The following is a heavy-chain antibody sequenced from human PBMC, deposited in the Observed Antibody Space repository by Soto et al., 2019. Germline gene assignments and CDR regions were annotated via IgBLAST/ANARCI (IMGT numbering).Heavy chain of an antibody. D-gene: IGHD5-12*01. CDR3: ASVEDGYNHGGGLDY. CDR2: ISAYNGNT. Sequence: ASVKVSCKASGYTFTSYGISWVRQAPGQGLEWMGWISAYNGNTNYAQKLQGRVTMTTDTSTSTAYMELRSLRSDDTAVYYCASVEDGYNHGGGLDYGGRGTLVSVAS. J-gene: IGHJ4*02. V-gene: IGHV1-18*01. CDR1: GYTFTSYG.